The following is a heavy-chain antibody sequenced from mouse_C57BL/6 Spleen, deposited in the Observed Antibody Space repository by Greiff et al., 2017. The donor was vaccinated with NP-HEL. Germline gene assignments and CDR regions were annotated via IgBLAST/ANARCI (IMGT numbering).Heavy chain of an antibody. D-gene: IGHD1-1*01. CDR3: ARLHYYGSSTGGYFDV. CDR2: INPNNGGT. CDR1: GYTFTDYN. V-gene: IGHV1-18*01. J-gene: IGHJ1*03. Sequence: VQLQQSGPELVKPGASVKIPCKASGYTFTDYNMDWVKQSHGKSLEWIGDINPNNGGTIYNQKFKGKATLTVDKSSSTAYMELRSLTSEDTAVYYCARLHYYGSSTGGYFDVWGTGTTVTVSS.